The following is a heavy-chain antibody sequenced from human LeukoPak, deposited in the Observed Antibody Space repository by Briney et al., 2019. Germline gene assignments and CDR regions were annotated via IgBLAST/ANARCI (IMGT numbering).Heavy chain of an antibody. CDR3: AKGSSGYFVDL. Sequence: GGTLRLSCAASGFIFNNYGLIWIRQAPRKGLEWVSAISNDGGGTNYADFVKGRFTISRDNSKNTLFLQMNSLRAEDTALYYCAKGSSGYFVDLWGQGTLVTVSS. V-gene: IGHV3-23*01. CDR1: GFIFNNYG. J-gene: IGHJ5*02. CDR2: ISNDGGGT. D-gene: IGHD3-22*01.